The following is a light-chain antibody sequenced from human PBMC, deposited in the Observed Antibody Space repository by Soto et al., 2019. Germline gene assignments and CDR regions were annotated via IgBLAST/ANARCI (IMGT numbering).Light chain of an antibody. Sequence: EIVLTQSPATLSLSPGDRATLSCRASQNISSYLAWYQQKPGQAPRLLIYDTSNRATAIPARFSGSGSGTDFTLTISSLEPEDFAIYYCHQRSNWPWTFGQGTKVEIK. CDR1: QNISSY. CDR2: DTS. CDR3: HQRSNWPWT. V-gene: IGKV3-11*01. J-gene: IGKJ1*01.